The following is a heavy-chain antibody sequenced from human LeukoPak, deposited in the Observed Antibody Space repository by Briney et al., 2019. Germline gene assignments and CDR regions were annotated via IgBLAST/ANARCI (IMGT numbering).Heavy chain of an antibody. CDR2: ISPYNGNT. J-gene: IGHJ3*02. CDR3: ARDRRRCSGGSCYPDDAFDI. CDR1: NYTFIRYG. Sequence: GASVKVSCKASNYTFIRYGITWVRQAPGQGLEWLAWISPYNGNTKYAQKFQGRVTMTRDTSISTAYMELSRLRSDDTAVYYCARDRRRCSGGSCYPDDAFDIWGQGTMVTVSS. V-gene: IGHV1-18*01. D-gene: IGHD2-15*01.